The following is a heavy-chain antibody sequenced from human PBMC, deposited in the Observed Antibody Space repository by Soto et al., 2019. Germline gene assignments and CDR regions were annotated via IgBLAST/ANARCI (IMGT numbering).Heavy chain of an antibody. CDR1: GGSFSGYY. CDR2: INHSGST. J-gene: IGHJ6*04. V-gene: IGHV4-34*01. Sequence: SETLSLTCAVYGGSFSGYYWSWIRQPPGKGLEWIGEINHSGSTNYNPSLKSRVTISVDTSKNQFSLKLSSVTAADTAVYYCASEYSGFQEVWGKGTTVTVSS. CDR3: ASEYSGFQEV. D-gene: IGHD5-12*01.